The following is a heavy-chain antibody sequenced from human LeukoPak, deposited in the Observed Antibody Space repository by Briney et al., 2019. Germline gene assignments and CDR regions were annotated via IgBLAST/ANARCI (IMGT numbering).Heavy chain of an antibody. Sequence: RSGGSLRLSCAASGFTFSSYEMNWVRQAPGKGLEWVSYISSSGSTIYYADSVKGRFTISRDNAKNSLYLQMNSLRAEDTAVYYCARRGPIRYGDYVDAFDIWGQGTMVTVSS. CDR3: ARRGPIRYGDYVDAFDI. V-gene: IGHV3-48*03. D-gene: IGHD4-17*01. CDR2: ISSSGSTI. CDR1: GFTFSSYE. J-gene: IGHJ3*02.